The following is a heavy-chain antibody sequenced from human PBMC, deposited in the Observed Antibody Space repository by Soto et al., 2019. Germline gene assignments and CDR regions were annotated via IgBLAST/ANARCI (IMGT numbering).Heavy chain of an antibody. CDR3: ARVEHYYDSSGFDY. D-gene: IGHD3-22*01. CDR1: GGTFSSYA. J-gene: IGHJ4*02. CDR2: IIPIFGTA. Sequence: GASVKVSCKASGGTFSSYAISWVRQAPGQGLEWMGGIIPIFGTANYAQKFQGRVTITADESTSTAYMELSSLRSEDTAVYYCARVEHYYDSSGFDYWGQGTLVTVSS. V-gene: IGHV1-69*13.